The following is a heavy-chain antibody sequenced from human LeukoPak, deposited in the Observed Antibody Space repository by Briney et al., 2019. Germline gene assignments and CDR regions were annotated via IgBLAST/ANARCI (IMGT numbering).Heavy chain of an antibody. CDR2: INPNSGGT. V-gene: IGHV1-2*02. CDR3: ASLYGDYVASDY. CDR1: GYSFTVYY. J-gene: IGHJ4*02. D-gene: IGHD4-17*01. Sequence: GSVKVSCKASGYSFTVYYIHWVRKAPGQGLEWMGWINPNSGGTNYAQKFLGRVTMTRDTSISTAYMELSRLRSDDTAVYYCASLYGDYVASDYWGQGTLVTVSS.